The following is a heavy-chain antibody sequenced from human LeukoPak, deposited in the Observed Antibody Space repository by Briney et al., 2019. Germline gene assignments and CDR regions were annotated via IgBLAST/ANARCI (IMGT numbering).Heavy chain of an antibody. CDR2: IYSGGST. Sequence: GGSLRLSCAASGFTVSTSYMSWVRQAPGKGLEWVSVIYSGGSTYYADSVRGRFTISRDNSKNTMDLQMDSLRAEDTAVYYCAACSDGYNLFDYWGQGTLVTVSS. D-gene: IGHD5-24*01. V-gene: IGHV3-53*01. J-gene: IGHJ4*02. CDR3: AACSDGYNLFDY. CDR1: GFTVSTSY.